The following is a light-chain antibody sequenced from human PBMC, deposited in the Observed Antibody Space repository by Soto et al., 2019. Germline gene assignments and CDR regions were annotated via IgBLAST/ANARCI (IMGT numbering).Light chain of an antibody. CDR1: KSIRKW. Sequence: IQVTQSPFTVSASVGDRVTIIFRATKSIRKWLAWYQQKSGKAPNLLIDYVSSLESGVPSRFSGSGSETEFTLTISSLEADDIATYYWHQYSDYWTFGQGTKVDIK. CDR3: HQYSDYWT. V-gene: IGKV1-5*02. J-gene: IGKJ1*01. CDR2: YVS.